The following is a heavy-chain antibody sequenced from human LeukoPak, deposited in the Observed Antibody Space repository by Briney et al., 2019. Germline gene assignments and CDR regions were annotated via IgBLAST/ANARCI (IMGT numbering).Heavy chain of an antibody. CDR3: ACRDREPDAFDI. V-gene: IGHV4-4*02. D-gene: IGHD1-26*01. Sequence: PSVTVSLTCAVSGGSINSSNWWSRARQPPGEGLGWIGEIYHRGSTNYNPSLKSRVTISVDKSKNQFSLKLSSVTAADTAVYYCACRDREPDAFDIWGQGTTVTVSS. CDR2: IYHRGST. J-gene: IGHJ3*02. CDR1: GGSINSSNW.